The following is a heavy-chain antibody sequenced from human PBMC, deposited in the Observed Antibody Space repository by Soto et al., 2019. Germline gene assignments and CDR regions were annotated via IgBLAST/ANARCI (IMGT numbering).Heavy chain of an antibody. CDR3: AKDPSAIVVVVASPGWFDP. V-gene: IGHV3-23*01. Sequence: GGSLRLSCAASGFTFSSYAMSWVRQAPGKGLEWVSAISGSGGSTYYADSVKGRFTISRDNSKNTLYLQMNSLRAEDTAVYYCAKDPSAIVVVVASPGWFDPWAREPWSPSPQ. CDR1: GFTFSSYA. CDR2: ISGSGGST. J-gene: IGHJ5*02. D-gene: IGHD2-15*01.